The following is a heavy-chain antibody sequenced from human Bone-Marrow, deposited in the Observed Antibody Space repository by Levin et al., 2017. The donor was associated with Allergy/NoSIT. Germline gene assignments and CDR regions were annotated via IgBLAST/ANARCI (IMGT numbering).Heavy chain of an antibody. CDR3: APSQALRPGLPGYNYGPFDF. CDR1: GFSLSTSGVG. D-gene: IGHD5-18*01. Sequence: SGPTLVKPKQTLTLTCTFSGFSLSTSGVGVGWIRQPPGKALEWLALIYWDDDLRYSPSLQSRLTITKDTSKNQVVLTMTNMAPADTGTYFCAPSQALRPGLPGYNYGPFDFWGQGTLVIVSS. J-gene: IGHJ4*02. CDR2: IYWDDDL. V-gene: IGHV2-5*02.